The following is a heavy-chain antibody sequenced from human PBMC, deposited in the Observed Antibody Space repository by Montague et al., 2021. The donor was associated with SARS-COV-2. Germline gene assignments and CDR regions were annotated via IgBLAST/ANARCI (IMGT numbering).Heavy chain of an antibody. Sequence: PALVKPTQTLTLTCTFSGFSLTTSGMCVGWIRQPPGKALEWLARIDWDDDKYYSTSLKTRLTISKDTSKNQVVLTMTNMDPVDTATYYCARMTRYAGMDVWGQGTTVTVSS. V-gene: IGHV2-70*11. J-gene: IGHJ6*02. D-gene: IGHD2-8*01. CDR1: GFSLTTSGMC. CDR2: IDWDDDK. CDR3: ARMTRYAGMDV.